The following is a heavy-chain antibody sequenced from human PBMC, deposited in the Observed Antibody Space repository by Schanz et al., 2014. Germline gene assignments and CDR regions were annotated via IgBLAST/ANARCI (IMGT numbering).Heavy chain of an antibody. J-gene: IGHJ4*03. CDR3: ARDRRLVERGGLCCFDS. Sequence: QVQLVQSGAEVKKPGASVRVSCKASGYTFTTYAMSWVRQAPGQGLEWVGWISVYTGNTEYGQKVQGRATMTADTSTNAAYMELRSLRSDDTAGYYWARDRRLVERGGLCCFDSWGQGTLVTVSS. CDR1: GYTFTTYA. D-gene: IGHD5-12*01. V-gene: IGHV1-18*01. CDR2: ISVYTGNT.